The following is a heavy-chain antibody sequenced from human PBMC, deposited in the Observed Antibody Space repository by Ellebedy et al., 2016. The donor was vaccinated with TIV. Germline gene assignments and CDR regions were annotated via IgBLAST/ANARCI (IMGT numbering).Heavy chain of an antibody. CDR1: RGIFNRCI. Sequence: SVKVSCXASRGIFNRCIFTWVRQAPGQGLEWMGGIIPLFGTPNYPQKFRDRVTITADEFTNTAYMELRSLRSDDTAVYYCARHDFWSGLDVWGKGTTVTVSS. D-gene: IGHD3-3*01. CDR3: ARHDFWSGLDV. J-gene: IGHJ6*04. V-gene: IGHV1-69*13. CDR2: IIPLFGTP.